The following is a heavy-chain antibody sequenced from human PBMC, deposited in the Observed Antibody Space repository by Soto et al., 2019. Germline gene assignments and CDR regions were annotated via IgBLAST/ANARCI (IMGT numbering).Heavy chain of an antibody. J-gene: IGHJ5*02. V-gene: IGHV1-46*01. Sequence: ASVKVSCKASGYTFTSYYMHWVRQAPGQGLEWMGIIGASNGSTSYAQKLQGRVTMTTDTSTSTAYMELRSLRSDDTAVYYCARTGRANWFDPWGQGTLVTVSS. CDR1: GYTFTSYY. CDR2: IGASNGST. CDR3: ARTGRANWFDP.